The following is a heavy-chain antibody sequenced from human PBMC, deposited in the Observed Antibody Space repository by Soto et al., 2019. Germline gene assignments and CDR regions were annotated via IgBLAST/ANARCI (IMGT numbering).Heavy chain of an antibody. CDR1: GFTLSSYV. CDR2: ISTDGTEK. J-gene: IGHJ5*02. CDR3: SNWFDP. V-gene: IGHV3-30*14. Sequence: PGGSLRLSCVASGFTLSSYVIHWVRQAPGKGLEWVALISTDGTEKHYPGSVRGRFTISRDNSKNTLYLQMNSLRAEDTAVYYCSNWFDPWGQGTLVTVSS.